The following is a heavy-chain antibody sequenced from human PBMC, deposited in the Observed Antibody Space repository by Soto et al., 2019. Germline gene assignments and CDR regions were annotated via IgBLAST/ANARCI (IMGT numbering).Heavy chain of an antibody. V-gene: IGHV4-39*01. J-gene: IGHJ4*02. CDR2: IYYSGST. CDR1: GGSISSSSYY. CDR3: ARYDYSNYQFDY. Sequence: QLQLQESGPGLVKPSETLSLTCTVSGGSISSSSYYWGWIRQPPGKGLEWIGSIYYSGSTYYNPSLKSRVTISVDTSKNQFSLKLSSVTAADTAVYYCARYDYSNYQFDYWGQGTLVTVSS. D-gene: IGHD4-4*01.